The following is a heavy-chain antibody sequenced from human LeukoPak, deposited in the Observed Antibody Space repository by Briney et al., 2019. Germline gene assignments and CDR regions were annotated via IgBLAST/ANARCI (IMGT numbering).Heavy chain of an antibody. CDR2: IYFSGST. J-gene: IGHJ6*02. Sequence: SETLSLTCTVSGGSISSYYWSWIRQPPGKGLEWIGYIYFSGSTNYNPSLKSRVTISVDTSKNQFSLKLSSVTAADTAVYYCARVSSMVRGVPTGMDVWGQGTTVTVSS. D-gene: IGHD3-10*01. CDR3: ARVSSMVRGVPTGMDV. V-gene: IGHV4-59*01. CDR1: GGSISSYY.